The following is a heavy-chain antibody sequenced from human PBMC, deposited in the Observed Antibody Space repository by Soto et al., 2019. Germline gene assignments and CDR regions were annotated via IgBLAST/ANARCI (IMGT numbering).Heavy chain of an antibody. CDR1: GFTFSSYG. Sequence: GWSLRLSCAASGFTFSSYGMHWVRQAPGKGLEWVAVIWYDGSNKYYADSVKGRFTISRDNSKNTLYLQMNSLRAEDTAVYYCARGRDYYDRSGYPDYWGQGTLVTVSS. CDR3: ARGRDYYDRSGYPDY. D-gene: IGHD3-22*01. V-gene: IGHV3-33*01. CDR2: IWYDGSNK. J-gene: IGHJ4*02.